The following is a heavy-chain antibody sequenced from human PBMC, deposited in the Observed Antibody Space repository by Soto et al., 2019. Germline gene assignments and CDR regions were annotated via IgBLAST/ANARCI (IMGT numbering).Heavy chain of an antibody. Sequence: EVQLLESGGGLVQPGGSLRLCCAASGLPFSSHAMSWVRQAPGKGLEWVSSISISGGNTYYADSVRGRFTISRDNFKNTLYLHMNSLTAEDTAIYYCANEIRPNDYWGQGTLVTVSS. CDR1: GLPFSSHA. CDR3: ANEIRPNDY. J-gene: IGHJ4*02. V-gene: IGHV3-23*01. D-gene: IGHD4-17*01. CDR2: ISISGGNT.